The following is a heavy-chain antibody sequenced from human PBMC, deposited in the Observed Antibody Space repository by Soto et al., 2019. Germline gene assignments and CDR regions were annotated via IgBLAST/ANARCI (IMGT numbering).Heavy chain of an antibody. CDR2: VNPDETEK. V-gene: IGHV3-7*02. CDR1: GFALSDYW. D-gene: IGHD4-17*01. CDR3: ARASYGDHDDAFDI. Sequence: GGSLRLSCSASGFALSDYWMPWIRQSPGKGLEWVANVNPDETEKYYVDSVKGRFTISRDNAKNSLFLQLNGLRAEDTAVYYCARASYGDHDDAFDIRAYGTRVTGSS. J-gene: IGHJ3*02.